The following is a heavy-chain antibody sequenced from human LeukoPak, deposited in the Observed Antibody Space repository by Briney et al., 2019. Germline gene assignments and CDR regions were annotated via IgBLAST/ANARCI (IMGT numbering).Heavy chain of an antibody. CDR3: ARGIVVVPAARGVGAFDI. V-gene: IGHV4-30-4*01. CDR1: GGSISSGDYY. D-gene: IGHD2-2*01. Sequence: PSQTLSLTCTVSGGSISSGDYYWSWIRQPPGKGLEWIGYIYYSGSTYYNPSLKSRVTISVDTSKNQFSLKLSSVTATDTAVYYCARGIVVVPAARGVGAFDIWGQGTMVTVSS. CDR2: IYYSGST. J-gene: IGHJ3*02.